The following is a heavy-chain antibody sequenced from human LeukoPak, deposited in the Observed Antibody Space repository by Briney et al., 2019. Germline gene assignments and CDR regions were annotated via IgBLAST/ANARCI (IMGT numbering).Heavy chain of an antibody. D-gene: IGHD5-18*01. CDR3: ASGKETSMAQGY. V-gene: IGHV3-53*01. Sequence: GGSLRLSCAVSGFTVSSNYMTWVRQAPGKGLEWVSVIYSGGSIYYADSVKGRLTISRDISKNTVDLQSNSLRAEDTAVYYCASGKETSMAQGYWGQGTLVTVSS. J-gene: IGHJ4*02. CDR1: GFTVSSNY. CDR2: IYSGGSI.